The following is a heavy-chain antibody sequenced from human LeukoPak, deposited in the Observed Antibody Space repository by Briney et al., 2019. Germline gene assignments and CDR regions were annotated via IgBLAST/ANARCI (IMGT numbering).Heavy chain of an antibody. CDR2: IYSGGST. J-gene: IGHJ4*02. D-gene: IGHD1-1*01. V-gene: IGHV3-53*01. Sequence: GGSLRLSCAASGFIFSSYAMSWVRQAPGKGLEWVSVIYSGGSTDYADSVKGRFTISRDNLKNTLYLQMNTLRAEDTAVYYCARGPAGYNWGQGTLVTVSS. CDR3: ARGPAGYN. CDR1: GFIFSSYA.